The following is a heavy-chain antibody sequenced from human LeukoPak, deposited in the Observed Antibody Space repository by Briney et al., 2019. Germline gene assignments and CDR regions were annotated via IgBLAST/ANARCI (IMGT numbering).Heavy chain of an antibody. CDR3: VRGYSFGPYGMDV. V-gene: IGHV3-64D*09. J-gene: IGHJ6*02. CDR2: ISDSSGST. D-gene: IGHD2-15*01. CDR1: GFPFSSYA. Sequence: PGGSLRLSCSASGFPFSSYAMHWVRQAPGKGLEYVSAISDSSGSTYYADSVKGRFTISRDNSKNTLYLQVSSLRAEDTAVYFCVRGYSFGPYGMDVWGQGTTVTVSS.